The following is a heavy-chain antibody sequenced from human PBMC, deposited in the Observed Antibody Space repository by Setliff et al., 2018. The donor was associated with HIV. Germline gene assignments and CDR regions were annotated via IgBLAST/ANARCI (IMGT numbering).Heavy chain of an antibody. V-gene: IGHV4-34*12. D-gene: IGHD3-3*01. J-gene: IGHJ4*02. Sequence: PSETLSLTCAVYGGSFNDYHWSWIRQSPGKGLEWIGEIMRGGPRNYNPSLKSRVIMSLDTSKRQFSMNLTSVTAADTAVYYCARTIENYDDSLSPFDSWGQGTLVTVSS. CDR2: IMRGGPR. CDR1: GGSFNDYH. CDR3: ARTIENYDDSLSPFDS.